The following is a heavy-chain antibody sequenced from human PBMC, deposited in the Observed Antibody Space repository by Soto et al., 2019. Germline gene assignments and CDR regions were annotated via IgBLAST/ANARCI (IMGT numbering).Heavy chain of an antibody. V-gene: IGHV3-33*01. CDR1: GFTFSSYG. D-gene: IGHD6-13*01. CDR2: IWYDGSNK. Sequence: GGSLRLSCAASGFTFSSYGMHWVRQAPGKGLEWVAVIWYDGSNKYYADSVKGRFTISRDNSKNTLYLQMNSLRAEDTAVYYCARDNQIAAAGTSLLDYWGQGTLVTVSS. J-gene: IGHJ4*02. CDR3: ARDNQIAAAGTSLLDY.